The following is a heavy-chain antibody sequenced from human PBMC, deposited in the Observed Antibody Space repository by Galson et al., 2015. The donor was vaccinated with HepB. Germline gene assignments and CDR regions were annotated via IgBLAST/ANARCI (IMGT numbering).Heavy chain of an antibody. CDR1: GFTVSSNY. CDR3: ARAVQQGVIIL. Sequence: SLRLSCAASGFTVSSNYMSWVRQAPGKGLEWVSVIYSGTSKYYADSAKGRFTIPRDNSKNTLYLQMNSLGAEDGAVYYCARAVQQGVIILWGQGTLVTVSS. V-gene: IGHV3-66*01. CDR2: IYSGTSK. D-gene: IGHD3-10*01. J-gene: IGHJ4*02.